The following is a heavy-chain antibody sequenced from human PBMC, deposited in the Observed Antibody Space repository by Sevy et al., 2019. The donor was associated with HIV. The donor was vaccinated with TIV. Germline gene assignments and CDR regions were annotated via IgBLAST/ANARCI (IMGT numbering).Heavy chain of an antibody. J-gene: IGHJ4*02. Sequence: GGSLRLSCAASGFTFSSYSMNWVRQAPGKGLEWVSYISSSSSTIYNADSVKGRFTISRDNAKNSLYLQMNSLRDEDTAVNYCARDPAEPEYYDILTGYKKVFDYWGQGTLVTVSS. CDR1: GFTFSSYS. V-gene: IGHV3-48*02. CDR2: ISSSSSTI. D-gene: IGHD3-9*01. CDR3: ARDPAEPEYYDILTGYKKVFDY.